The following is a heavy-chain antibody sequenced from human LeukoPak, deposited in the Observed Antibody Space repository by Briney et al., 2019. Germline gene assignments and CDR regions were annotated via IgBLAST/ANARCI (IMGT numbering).Heavy chain of an antibody. D-gene: IGHD2-15*01. CDR2: IYYSGST. V-gene: IGHV4-39*07. CDR1: GGSISSSNYY. Sequence: PSETLSLTCTVSGGSISSSNYYWDWIRQPPGKGLEWIGSIYYSGSTYYNPSLKSRVTISVDTSKNQFSLKLSSVTAADTAVYYCARDRLTKGYCSGGSCYGFDPWGQGTLVTVSS. J-gene: IGHJ5*02. CDR3: ARDRLTKGYCSGGSCYGFDP.